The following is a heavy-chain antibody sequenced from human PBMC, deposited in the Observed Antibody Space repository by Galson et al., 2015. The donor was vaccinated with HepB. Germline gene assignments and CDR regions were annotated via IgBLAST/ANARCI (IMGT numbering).Heavy chain of an antibody. CDR3: ASAYYYGSAALDY. Sequence: SLRLSCAASGFTFSSYEMNWVRQAPGKGLEWVSYISSSGNTIYYADSVKGRFTISRDNAKNSLYLQMNSLRAEDTAVYHCASAYYYGSAALDYWGQGTLVTVSS. CDR2: ISSSGNTI. V-gene: IGHV3-48*03. D-gene: IGHD3-10*01. J-gene: IGHJ4*02. CDR1: GFTFSSYE.